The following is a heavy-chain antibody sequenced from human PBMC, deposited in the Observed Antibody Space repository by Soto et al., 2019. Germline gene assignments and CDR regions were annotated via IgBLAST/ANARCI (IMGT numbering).Heavy chain of an antibody. CDR1: GFSLSTSGVG. V-gene: IGHV2-5*02. D-gene: IGHD1-26*01. Sequence: QITLKESGPTLVKPTQTLTLTCTFSGFSLSTSGVGVGWIRQPPGKALEWLALIYWDDDKRYSPSLKSRLTITRDTSKNQVVLTMTNMDPVDTATYYCAHEWELTRGFDYWGQGTLVTVSS. J-gene: IGHJ4*02. CDR2: IYWDDDK. CDR3: AHEWELTRGFDY.